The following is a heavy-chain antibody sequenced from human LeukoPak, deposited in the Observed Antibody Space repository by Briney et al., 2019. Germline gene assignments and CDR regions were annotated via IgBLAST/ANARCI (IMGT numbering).Heavy chain of an antibody. CDR2: IRYDGSDK. CDR3: AKDRNSSGYRLHHYHMDV. D-gene: IGHD3-22*01. Sequence: PGGSLRLSCAAPGFIFSTYGMHWVRQAPGKGLEWVAFIRYDGSDKYYADSVKGRFTISRDNSKNTLYLQMNSLRGEDTAVYYCAKDRNSSGYRLHHYHMDVWGKGTTVTVSS. V-gene: IGHV3-30*02. CDR1: GFIFSTYG. J-gene: IGHJ6*03.